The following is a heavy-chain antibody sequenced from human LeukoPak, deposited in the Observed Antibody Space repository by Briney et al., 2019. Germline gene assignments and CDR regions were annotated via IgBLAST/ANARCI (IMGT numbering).Heavy chain of an antibody. CDR3: ARDFCSGGSCYPDAFDI. CDR2: IWYDGTNT. CDR1: GFTFSSYG. V-gene: IGHV3-33*01. D-gene: IGHD2-15*01. J-gene: IGHJ3*02. Sequence: GRSLRLSRAASGFTFSSYGMHWVRQAPGKGLEWVAVIWYDGTNTYYADPVKGRFTISRDNSKNTLYLQMNSLRAEDTAVYYCARDFCSGGSCYPDAFDIWGQGTMVTVSS.